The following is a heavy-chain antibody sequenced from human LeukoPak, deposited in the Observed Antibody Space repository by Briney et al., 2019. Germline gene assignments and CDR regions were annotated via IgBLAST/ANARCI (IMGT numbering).Heavy chain of an antibody. CDR1: GFTFSNYA. CDR2: ISSNGGST. J-gene: IGHJ6*03. Sequence: GGSLRLSCAASGFTFSNYAMHWVRQAPGKGLEYVSAISSNGGSTYYANSVKGRFTISRDNSKNTLYLQMGSLRAEDMARYYCARDGGDIVVVTASYYYMDVWGKGTTVTVSS. V-gene: IGHV3-64*01. CDR3: ARDGGDIVVVTASYYYMDV. D-gene: IGHD2-21*02.